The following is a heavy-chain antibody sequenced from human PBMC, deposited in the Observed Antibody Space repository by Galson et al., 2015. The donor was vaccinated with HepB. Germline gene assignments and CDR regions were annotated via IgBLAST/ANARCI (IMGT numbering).Heavy chain of an antibody. CDR1: GFSFGSYA. CDR3: TNSGTPYSGSYRRLGRFDP. CDR2: IRSKAYGGTT. V-gene: IGHV3-49*04. J-gene: IGHJ5*02. Sequence: SLRLSCALSGFSFGSYAMSWVRQAPGKGLEWVGFIRSKAYGGTTEYAASVKGRFTISRDDSKSIAYLQMNSLKTEDTAVYYCTNSGTPYSGSYRRLGRFDPWGQGTLVTVSS. D-gene: IGHD1-26*01.